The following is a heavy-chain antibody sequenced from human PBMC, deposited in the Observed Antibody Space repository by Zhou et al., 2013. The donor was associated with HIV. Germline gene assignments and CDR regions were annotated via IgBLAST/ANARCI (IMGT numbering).Heavy chain of an antibody. CDR1: GYTFTSYA. J-gene: IGHJ1*01. Sequence: QVQLVQSGAEVKEPGASVKVSCKASGYTFTSYAIHWVRQAPGQGLEWMGSINAGNGHTKYSQNFLGRVTITSDTSASTAYMDLSSLRSEDTAVYYCARSSIAAAVEYFQHWGQG. D-gene: IGHD6-13*01. CDR2: INAGNGHT. V-gene: IGHV1-3*01. CDR3: ARSSIAAAVEYFQH.